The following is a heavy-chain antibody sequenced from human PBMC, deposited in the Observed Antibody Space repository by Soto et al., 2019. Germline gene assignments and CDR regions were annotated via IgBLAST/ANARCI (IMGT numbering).Heavy chain of an antibody. V-gene: IGHV1-18*01. CDR2: ISAYNGNT. J-gene: IGHJ6*02. Sequence: KVWCKASGCTFTSYGISWVLQAKRQGLEWMGWISAYNGNTNYAQKLQGRVTMTTDTSTSTAYMELRSLRSDDTAVYYCARGGVTIFGVVIDYYYYYGMDVWGQGTTVTVSS. CDR3: ARGGVTIFGVVIDYYYYYGMDV. D-gene: IGHD3-3*01. CDR1: GCTFTSYG.